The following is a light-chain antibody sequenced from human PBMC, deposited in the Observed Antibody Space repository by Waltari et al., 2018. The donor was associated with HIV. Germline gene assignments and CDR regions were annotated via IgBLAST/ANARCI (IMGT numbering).Light chain of an antibody. Sequence: QSVLTQPPSASGTPGQRVTISCSGSSSNIGSDCVYWNHHLPGTAPKLLVYRNNQRPSGVSTRFSGSKSGNTASLTISGLQAEDEADYYCSSYTRSTTLEVFGGGTRLTVL. CDR2: RNN. CDR3: SSYTRSTTLEV. V-gene: IGLV1-47*01. CDR1: SSNIGSDC. J-gene: IGLJ2*01.